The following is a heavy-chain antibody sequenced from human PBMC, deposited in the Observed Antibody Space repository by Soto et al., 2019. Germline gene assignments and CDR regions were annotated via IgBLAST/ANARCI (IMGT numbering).Heavy chain of an antibody. CDR1: GGSISSSNW. D-gene: IGHD3-22*01. CDR3: ALLYDSSGYYSNAFDI. Sequence: ASETLSLTCAVSGGSISSSNWWSWVRQPPGKGLEWIGEIYHSGSTNYNPSLKSRVTISVDKSKNQFSLKLSSVTAADTAVYYCALLYDSSGYYSNAFDIWGQGTMVTVSS. CDR2: IYHSGST. V-gene: IGHV4-4*02. J-gene: IGHJ3*02.